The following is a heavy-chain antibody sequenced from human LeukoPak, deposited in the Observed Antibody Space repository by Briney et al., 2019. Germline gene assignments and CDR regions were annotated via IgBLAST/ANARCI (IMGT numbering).Heavy chain of an antibody. Sequence: PSETLSLTCTVSSHSITNNYFGWIRQSPGKGLEWIGSISQRQITYYSPSLRSRVTVSRETSNKQFSLRLTSVTAGDTAIYNCVSHETPYYYIDVWGKGTPVTISS. V-gene: IGHV4-38-2*02. CDR2: ISQRQIT. CDR1: SHSITNNYF. J-gene: IGHJ6*03. CDR3: VSHETPYYYIDV.